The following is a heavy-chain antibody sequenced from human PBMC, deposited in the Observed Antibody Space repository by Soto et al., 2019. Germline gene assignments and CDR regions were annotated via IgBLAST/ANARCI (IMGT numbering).Heavy chain of an antibody. V-gene: IGHV1-8*01. CDR2: MNPGSGDT. J-gene: IGHJ5*02. CDR3: ARMESFGSLNWFDP. CDR1: GYTFTNND. Sequence: ASVKVSCKASGYTFTNNDVSWVRQATGQGLEWMGRMNPGSGDTGYAQKFQGRVTMTRDISIATAYMELNSLTSEDTAIYYCARMESFGSLNWFDPWGQGTLVTVSS. D-gene: IGHD5-18*01.